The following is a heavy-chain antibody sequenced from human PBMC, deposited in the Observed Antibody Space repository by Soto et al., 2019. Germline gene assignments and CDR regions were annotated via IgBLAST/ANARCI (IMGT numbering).Heavy chain of an antibody. CDR2: INPSGGST. Sequence: ASVKVSCKASGYTFTSYYMHWVRQAPGQGLEWMGIINPSGGSTSYAQKFQGRVTMTRDTSTSTVYMELSSLRSEDTAVYYCARGYCSSTSCYHVYYYYGMDVWGQGTTVTVSS. CDR1: GYTFTSYY. V-gene: IGHV1-46*03. D-gene: IGHD2-2*01. J-gene: IGHJ6*02. CDR3: ARGYCSSTSCYHVYYYYGMDV.